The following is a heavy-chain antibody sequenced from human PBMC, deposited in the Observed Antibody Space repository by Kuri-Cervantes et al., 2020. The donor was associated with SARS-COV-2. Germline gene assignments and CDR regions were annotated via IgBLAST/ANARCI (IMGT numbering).Heavy chain of an antibody. CDR1: GFTFSSYG. Sequence: GGSLRLSCAASGFTFSSYGMHWVRQAPGKGLEWVAVISYDGSNKYYADSVKGRFTISRDNSKNTLYLQMNSLRAEDTAVYYCARYGAVERDYYYCYGMDVWGQGTTVTVSS. CDR2: ISYDGSNK. V-gene: IGHV3-30*03. CDR3: ARYGAVERDYYYCYGMDV. J-gene: IGHJ6*02. D-gene: IGHD1-1*01.